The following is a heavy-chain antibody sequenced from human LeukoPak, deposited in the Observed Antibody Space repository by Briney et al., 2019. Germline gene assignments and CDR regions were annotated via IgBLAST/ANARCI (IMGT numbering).Heavy chain of an antibody. CDR2: TYYRGTI. V-gene: IGHV4-39*07. D-gene: IGHD5-18*01. CDR1: GASLSSTSYY. Sequence: PSHTLSLTCTVSGASLSSTSYYWGWIRQPPGTGLEWIGSTYYRGTIYYNPSLKSRVTKSVHTSKNQFSSTQSSLTSAHTSVYYCARGTQIWSPTVPFDCWGQGTLVTVSS. CDR3: ARGTQIWSPTVPFDC. J-gene: IGHJ4*02.